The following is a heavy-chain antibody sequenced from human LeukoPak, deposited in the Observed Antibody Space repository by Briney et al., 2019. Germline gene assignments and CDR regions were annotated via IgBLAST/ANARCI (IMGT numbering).Heavy chain of an antibody. Sequence: ASVKVSCKVSGYTLTELSMHWVRQAPGKGLEWMGGFDPEDGETIYTQKFQGRVTMTEDTSTDTAYMELSSLRSEDTAVYYCATGYSSGWYSESSAFDIWGQGTMVTVSS. J-gene: IGHJ3*02. D-gene: IGHD6-19*01. CDR1: GYTLTELS. CDR3: ATGYSSGWYSESSAFDI. CDR2: FDPEDGET. V-gene: IGHV1-24*01.